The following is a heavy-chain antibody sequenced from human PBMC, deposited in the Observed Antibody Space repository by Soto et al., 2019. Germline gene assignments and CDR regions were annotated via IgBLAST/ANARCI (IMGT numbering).Heavy chain of an antibody. Sequence: PSETLSLTCTVSGGSISSGGYYWSWIRQHPGKGLEWIGYIYYSGSTYYNPSLKSRVTISVDTSKNQFSLKLSSVTAADTAVYYCARGYGSGRGKQTRAAYYYYGMDVWGQGTTVTVSS. CDR3: ARGYGSGRGKQTRAAYYYYGMDV. V-gene: IGHV4-31*03. CDR1: GGSISSGGYY. D-gene: IGHD3-10*01. J-gene: IGHJ6*02. CDR2: IYYSGST.